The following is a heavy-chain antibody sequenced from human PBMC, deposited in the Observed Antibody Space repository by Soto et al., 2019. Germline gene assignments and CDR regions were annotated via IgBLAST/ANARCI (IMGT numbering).Heavy chain of an antibody. Sequence: QVQLQQWGAGLLKPSETLSLTSAVYGGSFSGYYWTWIRQPPGTGLEWIGEINHSGSTNYNPSLKSRVTISVDTSQNQFSLKLTSVTAADTAVYYCARDKITGLFDYWGQGTLVTVSS. CDR2: INHSGST. V-gene: IGHV4-34*01. J-gene: IGHJ4*02. CDR3: ARDKITGLFDY. D-gene: IGHD2-8*02. CDR1: GGSFSGYY.